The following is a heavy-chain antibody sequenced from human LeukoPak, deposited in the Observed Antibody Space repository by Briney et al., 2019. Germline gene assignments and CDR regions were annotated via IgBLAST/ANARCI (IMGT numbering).Heavy chain of an antibody. V-gene: IGHV4-34*01. CDR1: GGSFSGYY. CDR3: ARGPRRVAATKVYFDC. D-gene: IGHD2-15*01. Sequence: PSETLPLTCAVYGGSFSGYYWSWIRQPPGKGLEWIGEINHSGSTNCNPSLKSRVTISVDTSKNQFSLKLSSVTAADTAVYYCARGPRRVAATKVYFDCWGQGTPVTVSS. J-gene: IGHJ4*02. CDR2: INHSGST.